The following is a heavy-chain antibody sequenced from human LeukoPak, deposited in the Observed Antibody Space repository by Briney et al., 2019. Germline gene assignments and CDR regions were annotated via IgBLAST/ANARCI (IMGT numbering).Heavy chain of an antibody. CDR2: ISGSGGST. Sequence: GGSLRLSCAASGFTYSSYAMSWVRQAPGKGLEWVSAISGSGGSTYYADSVKGRFTISRDNSKNTLYLQMNSLRAEDTAVYYCAKDIWVVWGSFDAFDIWGQGTMVTVSS. CDR1: GFTYSSYA. J-gene: IGHJ3*02. V-gene: IGHV3-23*01. CDR3: AKDIWVVWGSFDAFDI. D-gene: IGHD3-16*01.